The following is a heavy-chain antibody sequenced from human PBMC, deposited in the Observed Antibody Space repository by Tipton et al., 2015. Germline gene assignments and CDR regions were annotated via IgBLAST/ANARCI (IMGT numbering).Heavy chain of an antibody. D-gene: IGHD2-2*02. V-gene: IGHV5-51*01. CDR2: IYPDDSDT. J-gene: IGHJ3*02. Sequence: VQLVQSGAEVKKPGESLKISCKGSGYNFANYWIAWVRQMPGKGLEWMGIIYPDDSDTRYSPSFQGQVTISADKSISTAYLQWSSLKASDTAMYYCARPSDTLSPYAFDIWGQGTLVTVSS. CDR3: ARPSDTLSPYAFDI. CDR1: GYNFANYW.